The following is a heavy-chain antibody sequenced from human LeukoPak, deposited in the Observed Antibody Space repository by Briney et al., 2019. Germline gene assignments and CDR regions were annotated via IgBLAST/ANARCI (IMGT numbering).Heavy chain of an antibody. Sequence: SQTLSLTCTVSGGSISSGSNYWSWIRRPAGRGLEWIGRIYSSGRTDYSPSLKSRVTISIDASKNQFSLKLSSVTAADTAVYYCASGSGSYPSFDYWGQGTLVTVSS. V-gene: IGHV4-61*02. CDR3: ASGSGSYPSFDY. J-gene: IGHJ4*02. D-gene: IGHD1-26*01. CDR2: IYSSGRT. CDR1: GGSISSGSNY.